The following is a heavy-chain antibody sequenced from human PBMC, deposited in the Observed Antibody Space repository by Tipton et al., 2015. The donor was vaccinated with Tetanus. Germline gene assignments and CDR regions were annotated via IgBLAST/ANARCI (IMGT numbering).Heavy chain of an antibody. D-gene: IGHD1-26*01. J-gene: IGHJ5*02. V-gene: IGHV4-59*01. CDR2: IYYSGST. CDR3: ARGWVATTNWFDP. Sequence: TLSPTCTVSGGSISSYYWSWIRQPPGKGLEWIVYIYYSGSTNYNPSLKSRVTISVDTSKTQFSLKLSSVTAADTAVYYCARGWVATTNWFDPWGQGTLVTVSS. CDR1: GGSISSYY.